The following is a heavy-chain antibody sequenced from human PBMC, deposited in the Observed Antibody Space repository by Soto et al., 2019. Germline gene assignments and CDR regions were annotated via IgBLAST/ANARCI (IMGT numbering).Heavy chain of an antibody. V-gene: IGHV4-59*08. D-gene: IGHD3-10*01. CDR3: ARSSGSSGSYYNALDY. CDR1: GGSISSYY. CDR2: IYYSGST. Sequence: PSETLSLTCTVSGGSISSYYWSWIRQPPGKGLEWIGYIYYSGSTNYNPSLKSRVTISVDTSKNQFSLKLSSVTAADTAVYYCARSSGSSGSYYNALDYWGQGTLVTVSS. J-gene: IGHJ4*02.